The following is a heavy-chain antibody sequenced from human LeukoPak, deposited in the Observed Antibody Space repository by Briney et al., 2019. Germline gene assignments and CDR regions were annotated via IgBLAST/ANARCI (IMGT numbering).Heavy chain of an antibody. J-gene: IGHJ5*02. V-gene: IGHV4-59*12. CDR3: AREERIAVAGRGVWFDP. CDR2: IYYSGTT. Sequence: PSETLSLTCTVSGGSISSYYWSWIRQPPGKGLEWIGYIYYSGTTNYNPSLKSRVTISVDTSKNQFSLKLSSVTAADTAVYYCAREERIAVAGRGVWFDPWGQGTLVTVSS. D-gene: IGHD6-19*01. CDR1: GGSISSYY.